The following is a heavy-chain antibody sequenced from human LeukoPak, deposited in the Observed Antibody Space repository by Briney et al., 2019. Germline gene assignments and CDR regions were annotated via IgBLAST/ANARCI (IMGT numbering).Heavy chain of an antibody. CDR1: GFTFSSYS. J-gene: IGHJ4*02. Sequence: GGSLRLSCAASGFTFSSYSMTWVRQAPGKGLEWVSSISSSSGYIYYADSVKGRFTISRDNAKNSLYLQMNSLRAEDTAVYYCASDFTGTTGEFDYWGQGTLVTASS. D-gene: IGHD1-1*01. CDR3: ASDFTGTTGEFDY. V-gene: IGHV3-21*01. CDR2: ISSSSGYI.